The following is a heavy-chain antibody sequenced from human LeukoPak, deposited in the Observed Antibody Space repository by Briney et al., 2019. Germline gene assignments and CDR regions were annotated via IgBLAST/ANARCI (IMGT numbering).Heavy chain of an antibody. Sequence: SESLSLTCTVSGGSISSYYWSWIRQPPGKGLEWIGYIYTSGSTNYNPSLKSRVTISVDTSKNQFSLKLSSVTAADTAVYYCARQGRSWPPKYYYYYMDVWGKGTTVTVSS. CDR2: IYTSGST. CDR3: ARQGRSWPPKYYYYYMDV. D-gene: IGHD2-15*01. CDR1: GGSISSYY. J-gene: IGHJ6*03. V-gene: IGHV4-4*09.